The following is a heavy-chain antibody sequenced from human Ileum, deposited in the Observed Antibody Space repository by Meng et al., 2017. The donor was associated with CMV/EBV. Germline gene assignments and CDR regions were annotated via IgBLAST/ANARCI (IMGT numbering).Heavy chain of an antibody. D-gene: IGHD2-21*02. CDR3: ARGGCDDDRVNPSVY. J-gene: IGHJ4*02. CDR1: GYTFTNYF. Sequence: QGPLVQSGAEVKKPGASVKVSCKTSGYTFTNYFMHWVRQAPGQGLEWVGIINPSDATTSYSQSFQGRVTVTRDTSTSTVYMELSNLRSEDTAVYYCARGGCDDDRVNPSVYWGQGTLVTVSS. V-gene: IGHV1-46*01. CDR2: INPSDATT.